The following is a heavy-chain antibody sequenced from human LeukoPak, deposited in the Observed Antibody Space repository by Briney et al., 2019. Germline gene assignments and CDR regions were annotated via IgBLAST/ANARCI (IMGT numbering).Heavy chain of an antibody. CDR3: ARDAAGTCLDY. CDR2: IWYDGTNK. J-gene: IGHJ4*02. Sequence: QPGGSLRLSCAASGFTSSSYAMHWVRQAPGRGLDWVALIWYDGTNKYYADSVKGRFTVSRDNSKNTLYLQMNSLRAEDTAVYYCARDAAGTCLDYWGQGTLVTVSS. CDR1: GFTSSSYA. V-gene: IGHV3-33*01. D-gene: IGHD1-7*01.